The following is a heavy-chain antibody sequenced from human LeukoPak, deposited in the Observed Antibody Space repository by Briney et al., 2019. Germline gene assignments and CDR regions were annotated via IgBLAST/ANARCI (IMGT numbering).Heavy chain of an antibody. D-gene: IGHD2-15*01. CDR1: GFTFSNYA. V-gene: IGHV3-64D*06. Sequence: RGGTLRLSCSASGFTFSNYAMHWVRQAPGQGLEYVSAISDNGDRTYYADSVKGRFTISRDNSKNTLYLQMSSLRTEDTAVYYCVRIFCSGGSCFYRDYWGQGTLVTVSS. CDR3: VRIFCSGGSCFYRDY. CDR2: ISDNGDRT. J-gene: IGHJ4*02.